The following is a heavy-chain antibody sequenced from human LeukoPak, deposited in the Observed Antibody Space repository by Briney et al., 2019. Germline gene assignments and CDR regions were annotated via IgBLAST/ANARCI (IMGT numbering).Heavy chain of an antibody. D-gene: IGHD6-19*01. J-gene: IGHJ5*02. Sequence: GASVKVSCKASGYTFTGYYMHWVRQAPGQGLELMGRINPNSGGTNYAQKFQGRVTMTRDTSISTAYMELSRLRSDDTAVYYCARPAVAGTNWFDPWGQGTLVTVSS. CDR3: ARPAVAGTNWFDP. CDR2: INPNSGGT. V-gene: IGHV1-2*06. CDR1: GYTFTGYY.